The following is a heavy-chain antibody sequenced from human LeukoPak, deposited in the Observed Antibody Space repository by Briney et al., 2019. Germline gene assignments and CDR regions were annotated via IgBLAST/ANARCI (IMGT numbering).Heavy chain of an antibody. CDR3: ARRPITMVRGVIIPYYYYYYMDV. V-gene: IGHV4-34*01. D-gene: IGHD3-10*01. CDR2: INHSGST. CDR1: GGSFSGYY. Sequence: SETLSLTCAVYGGSFSGYYWSWIRQPPGKGLEWIGEINHSGSTNYNPSLKSRVTISVDTSKNQFSLKLSSVTAADTAVYYCARRPITMVRGVIIPYYYYYYMDVWGKGTTVTISS. J-gene: IGHJ6*03.